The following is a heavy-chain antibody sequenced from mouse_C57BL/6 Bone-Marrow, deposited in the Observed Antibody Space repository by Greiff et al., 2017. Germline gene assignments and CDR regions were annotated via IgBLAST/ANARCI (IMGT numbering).Heavy chain of an antibody. J-gene: IGHJ4*01. V-gene: IGHV1-64*01. CDR1: GYTFTNYW. CDR2: MHPNGGSP. CDR3: ARGPLAYYAMDY. Sequence: QVQLQQPGAELVKPGASMKLSCKASGYTFTNYWMHWVKQRPGQGLEWIGMMHPNGGSPDYNEKFKSKATLTVDTSSSTAYMQLSSLTSEDSAVYYCARGPLAYYAMDYWGQGTSVTVSS.